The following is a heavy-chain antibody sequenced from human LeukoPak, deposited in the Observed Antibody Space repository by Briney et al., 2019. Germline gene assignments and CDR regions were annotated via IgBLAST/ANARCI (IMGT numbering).Heavy chain of an antibody. CDR2: INPRGST. V-gene: IGHV4-34*01. CDR1: GRSFSSHY. Sequence: SETLSLTCGVSGRSFSSHYWTWIRQPPGKGLEWIGEINPRGSTNYNPSLESRVTVSADTSRNQWSLSLTSVTAADSAVYFCARGLRQGSAWSWGPKEKSYQYMDVWGTGTTVIVSS. J-gene: IGHJ6*04. CDR3: ARGLRQGSAWSWGPKEKSYQYMDV. D-gene: IGHD6-19*01.